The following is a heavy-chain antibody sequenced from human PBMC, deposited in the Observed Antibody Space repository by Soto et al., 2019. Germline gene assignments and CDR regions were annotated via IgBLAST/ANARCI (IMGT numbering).Heavy chain of an antibody. J-gene: IGHJ4*02. CDR3: ARVIAAAANFDY. D-gene: IGHD6-13*01. V-gene: IGHV4-34*01. Sequence: QVQLQQWGAGLLKPSETLSLTCAVYGGSFSGYYWSWIRQPPGKGLEWIGETNHSGSTNYNPSLKSRVTISVDTSKNQFSLKLSSVTAADTAVYYCARVIAAAANFDYWGQGTLVTVSS. CDR2: TNHSGST. CDR1: GGSFSGYY.